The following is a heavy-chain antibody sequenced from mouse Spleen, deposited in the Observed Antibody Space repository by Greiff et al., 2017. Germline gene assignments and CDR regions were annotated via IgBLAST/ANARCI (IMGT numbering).Heavy chain of an antibody. D-gene: IGHD1-2*01. V-gene: IGHV8-12*01. CDR2: IYWDDDK. CDR3: ARWKGTTAFDY. Sequence: VKLMESGPGILQPSQTLSLTCSFSGFSLSTSGMGVSWIRQPSGKGLEWLAHIYWDDDKRYNPSLKSRLTISKDTSSNQVFLKITSVDTADTATYYCARWKGTTAFDYWGQGTTLTVSS. J-gene: IGHJ2*01. CDR1: GFSLSTSGMG.